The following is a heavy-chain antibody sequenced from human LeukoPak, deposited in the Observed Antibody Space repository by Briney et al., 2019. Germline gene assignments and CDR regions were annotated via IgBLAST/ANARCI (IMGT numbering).Heavy chain of an antibody. CDR1: GGSLSSSHYY. V-gene: IGHV4-39*07. Sequence: PSETLSLTCTVSGGSLSSSHYYWGWIRQPPGKGLEWIGSISYPGSTYYNPSLKCRVTISMDTSKNQFSLKLSSVTAADTAVYYCARGVISYDFWSGDNWFDRWGQGTLVTVSS. D-gene: IGHD3-3*01. CDR3: ARGVISYDFWSGDNWFDR. CDR2: ISYPGST. J-gene: IGHJ5*02.